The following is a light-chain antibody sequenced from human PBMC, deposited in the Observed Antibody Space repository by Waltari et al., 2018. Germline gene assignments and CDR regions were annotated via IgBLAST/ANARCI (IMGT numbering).Light chain of an antibody. V-gene: IGLV1-40*01. CDR3: QSYDSGLGGYV. CDR2: ANT. J-gene: IGLJ1*01. Sequence: QSVLTQPPSVSGAPGQRVSISCTGSSSNVGAGYDVHWYQLLPGTAPKLLINANTHRPSGVPDRFSGSKSGTSASLAITGLQTEDEADYYCQSYDSGLGGYVFGTGTKVTVL. CDR1: SSNVGAGYD.